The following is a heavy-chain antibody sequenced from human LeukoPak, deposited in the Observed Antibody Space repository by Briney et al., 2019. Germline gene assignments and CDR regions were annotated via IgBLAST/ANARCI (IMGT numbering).Heavy chain of an antibody. D-gene: IGHD1-26*01. CDR1: GGSFSGYY. Sequence: SETLSLTCAVYGGSFSGYYWSWIRQPPGKGLEWIGEINHSGSTNYNPSLKSRVTISVDTSKNQFSLKLSSVTAADTAVYYRARDLSFRVGAYRSVLDYWGQGTLVTVSS. J-gene: IGHJ4*02. CDR3: ARDLSFRVGAYRSVLDY. CDR2: INHSGST. V-gene: IGHV4-34*01.